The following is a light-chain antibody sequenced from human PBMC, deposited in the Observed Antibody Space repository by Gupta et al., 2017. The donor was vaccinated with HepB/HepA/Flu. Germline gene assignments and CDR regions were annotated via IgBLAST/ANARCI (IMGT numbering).Light chain of an antibody. V-gene: IGLV2-14*03. CDR3: SSYTTINTQI. CDR2: DVS. J-gene: IGLJ2*01. CDR1: SSDVGNYNS. Sequence: QSALTQPASVSGSPGQSITIPCTGTSSDVGNYNSVSWYQQHPDKVPKLLIYDVSNRPSGVSNRFSASKSGNTASLTISGLQAADEAYYYCSSYTTINTQIFGAGTKLTVL.